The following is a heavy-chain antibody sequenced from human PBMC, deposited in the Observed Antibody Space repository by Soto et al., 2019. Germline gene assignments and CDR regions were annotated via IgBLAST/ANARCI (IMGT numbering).Heavy chain of an antibody. CDR1: GFTFSSYW. Sequence: GGSLRLSCAASGFTFSSYWMSWVRQAPGKGLEWVANIKQDGSEKYYVDSVKGRFTISRDNAKNSLYLQMNSLRAEDTAVYYCARDLPTMVRESSGDYWGQGTLVTVSS. D-gene: IGHD3-10*01. CDR3: ARDLPTMVRESSGDY. J-gene: IGHJ4*02. CDR2: IKQDGSEK. V-gene: IGHV3-7*01.